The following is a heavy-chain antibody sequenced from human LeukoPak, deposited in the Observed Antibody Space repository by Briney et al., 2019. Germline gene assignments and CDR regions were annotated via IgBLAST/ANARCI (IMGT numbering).Heavy chain of an antibody. CDR3: ARTIPEYASDP. CDR2: IRQDGGTK. CDR1: GFTFSNYW. J-gene: IGHJ5*02. D-gene: IGHD2-8*01. Sequence: GGSLRLSCAASGFTFSNYWMTWLRQAPGRGLEWVANIRQDGGTKYYVDSVKGRFTISRDNAMNSLYLQMNSLRDEDTALYYCARTIPEYASDPWGQGTLVTVSS. V-gene: IGHV3-7*03.